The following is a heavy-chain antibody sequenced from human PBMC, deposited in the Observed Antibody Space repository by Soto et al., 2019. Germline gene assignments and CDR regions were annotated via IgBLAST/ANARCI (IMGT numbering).Heavy chain of an antibody. CDR3: ARGRVVVPAAVMFHCLDP. CDR1: GAPITWGDYS. CDR2: IFHGGST. J-gene: IGHJ5*02. D-gene: IGHD2-2*01. V-gene: IGHV4-30-2*01. Sequence: SETLSLTCALSGAPITWGDYSWNWIRQPPGKGLEWIGYIFHGGSTYYNPSLRSRVTISVDRSRTQFSLKLSSVTAADTAVYYCARGRVVVPAAVMFHCLDPWGQGALVTVSS.